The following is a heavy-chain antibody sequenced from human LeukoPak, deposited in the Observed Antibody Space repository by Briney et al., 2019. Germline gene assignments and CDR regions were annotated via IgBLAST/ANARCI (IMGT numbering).Heavy chain of an antibody. J-gene: IGHJ4*02. CDR1: GFTFSDYY. D-gene: IGHD6-19*01. CDR2: ISSSGSTI. CDR3: AKGFEQWLIPYYFDY. Sequence: PGGSLRLSCAASGFTFSDYYMSWIRQAPGKGLEWVSYISSSGSTIYYADSVKGRFTISRDNAKNSLYLQMNSLRAEDTALYYCAKGFEQWLIPYYFDYWGQGTLVTVSS. V-gene: IGHV3-11*01.